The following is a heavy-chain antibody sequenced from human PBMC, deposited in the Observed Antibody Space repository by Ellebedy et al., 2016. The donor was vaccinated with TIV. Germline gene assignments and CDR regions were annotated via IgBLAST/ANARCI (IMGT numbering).Heavy chain of an antibody. CDR1: GFTFSNYW. V-gene: IGHV3-74*03. Sequence: GESLKISXAASGFTFSNYWMHWVRQAPGKGLVWVSRINSDGSSTKGADSAKGRFTISRDNAKNTLYLQMNSLRAEDTAVYYCTREGLNSFDYWGQGTLVTVSS. J-gene: IGHJ4*02. CDR3: TREGLNSFDY. CDR2: INSDGSST.